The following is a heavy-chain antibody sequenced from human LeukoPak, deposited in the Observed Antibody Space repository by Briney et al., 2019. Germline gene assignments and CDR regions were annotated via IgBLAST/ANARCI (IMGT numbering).Heavy chain of an antibody. CDR1: GGSFSDYY. J-gene: IGHJ4*02. CDR2: INHRGVT. CDR3: ARTVGRTASLSY. D-gene: IGHD4-11*01. V-gene: IGHV4-34*01. Sequence: PSETLSLTCAVYGGSFSDYYWTWVRQPPGKGLGWIGEINHRGVTTYYPSLKSRVTISIDTYRNQFSLTMHSLTAADTAVYYCARTVGRTASLSYWGQGTLVTVSS.